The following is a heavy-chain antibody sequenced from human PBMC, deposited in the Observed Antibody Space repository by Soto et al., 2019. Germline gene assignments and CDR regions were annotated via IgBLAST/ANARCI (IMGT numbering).Heavy chain of an antibody. Sequence: GGSLRLSCAASGFTFSNYWMYWVRQAPGKGLVWISRINSGGSSTNYADSVKGRFTISRDNAKNTLYLQMNSLTADDTAVYFCAKDRDYYFDYWGQGTLVTVSS. V-gene: IGHV3-74*01. CDR1: GFTFSNYW. D-gene: IGHD3-10*01. CDR2: INSGGSST. CDR3: AKDRDYYFDY. J-gene: IGHJ4*02.